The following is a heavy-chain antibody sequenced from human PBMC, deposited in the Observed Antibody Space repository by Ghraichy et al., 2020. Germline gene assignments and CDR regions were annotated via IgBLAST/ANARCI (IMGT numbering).Heavy chain of an antibody. V-gene: IGHV4-34*01. CDR2: INHSGST. Sequence: SETLSLTCAVYGGSFSGYYWSWIRQPPGKGLEWIGEINHSGSTNYNPSLKSRVTISVDTSKNQFSLKLSSVTAADTAVYYCARLTFGSYTTLHDAFDIWGQGTMVTVSS. CDR1: GGSFSGYY. CDR3: ARLTFGSYTTLHDAFDI. D-gene: IGHD1-26*01. J-gene: IGHJ3*02.